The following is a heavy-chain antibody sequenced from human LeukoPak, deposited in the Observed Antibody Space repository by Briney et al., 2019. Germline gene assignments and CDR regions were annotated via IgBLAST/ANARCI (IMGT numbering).Heavy chain of an antibody. V-gene: IGHV4-59*01. CDR1: GGSISSYY. CDR2: IYYSGST. Sequence: SETLSLTCTVSGGSISSYYCSWIRQPPGKGLEWIGYIYYSGSTGYNPSLKSRVTMSVDTSKNQFSLKLSSVTAADTAVYYCARGGLDYYDSSGFYRRNDAFDIWGQGTRVTVSS. CDR3: ARGGLDYYDSSGFYRRNDAFDI. D-gene: IGHD3-22*01. J-gene: IGHJ3*02.